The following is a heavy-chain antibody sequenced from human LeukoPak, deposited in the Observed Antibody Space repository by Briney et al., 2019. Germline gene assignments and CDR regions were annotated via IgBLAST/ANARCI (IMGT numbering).Heavy chain of an antibody. CDR3: APLGYCSGGSCPLAY. CDR2: INHVGSA. J-gene: IGHJ4*02. CDR1: GESFSEYY. Sequence: PSETLSLTCAVYGESFSEYYWMWIRQPAGKGLEWLGEINHVGSANYNPSLKSRVAISVDTSKNQFFLKLNSVTAADTAVYYCAPLGYCSGGSCPLAYWGQGTLVTVSS. D-gene: IGHD2-15*01. V-gene: IGHV4-34*01.